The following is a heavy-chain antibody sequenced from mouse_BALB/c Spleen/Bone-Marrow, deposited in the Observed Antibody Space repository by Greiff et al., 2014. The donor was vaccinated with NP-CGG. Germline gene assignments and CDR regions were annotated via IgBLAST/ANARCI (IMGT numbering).Heavy chain of an antibody. CDR2: ISYSGST. Sequence: DVKLVESGPGLVKPSQSLSLTCTVTGYSITSDYAWNWIRQFPGNKLEWMRYISYSGSTDYNPSLKSRISITRDTSKNQFFLQLNSVTTEDTATHYCARATYYGNFFDYWGQGTTLTVSS. J-gene: IGHJ2*01. CDR1: GYSITSDYA. D-gene: IGHD2-10*01. CDR3: ARATYYGNFFDY. V-gene: IGHV3-2*02.